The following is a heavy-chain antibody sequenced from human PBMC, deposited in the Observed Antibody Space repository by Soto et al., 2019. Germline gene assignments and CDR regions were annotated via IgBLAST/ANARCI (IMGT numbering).Heavy chain of an antibody. CDR2: FDPENDET. CDR3: VIAAYCSGATCYPDYNWFHP. Sequence: ASGKVCCKVAGYSLRELSIHWVRQTPGKGLGWMGGFDPENDETSYAQQFQRRVTLTEDTSTHTAYLELSSLRSEDTAIYYCVIAAYCSGATCYPDYNWFHPWGQGPLVTVS. CDR1: GYSLRELS. D-gene: IGHD2-15*01. J-gene: IGHJ5*02. V-gene: IGHV1-24*01.